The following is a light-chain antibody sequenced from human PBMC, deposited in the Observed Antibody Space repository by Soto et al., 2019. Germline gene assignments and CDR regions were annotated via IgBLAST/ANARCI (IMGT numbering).Light chain of an antibody. Sequence: DIQMTQSPSTLSASVGDRVTITCRASQSISSWLAWYQQKPGKAPKLLIYKASSLESGVPSRFSGSASGTEFTLTISSLQPDDFATYYCRQYNTYSWTFGQGTKVEL. CDR3: RQYNTYSWT. J-gene: IGKJ1*01. V-gene: IGKV1-5*03. CDR1: QSISSW. CDR2: KAS.